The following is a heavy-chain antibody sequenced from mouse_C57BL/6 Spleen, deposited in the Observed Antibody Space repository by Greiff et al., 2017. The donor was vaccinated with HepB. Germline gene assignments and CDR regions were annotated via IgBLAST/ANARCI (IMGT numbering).Heavy chain of an antibody. D-gene: IGHD1-1*01. Sequence: VKLQESGPGLVQPSQSLSITCTVSGFSLTSYGVHWVRQSPGKGLEWLGVIWSGGSTDYNAAFISRLSISKDNSKSQVFFKMNSLQADDTAIYYCARSLITTAVKGAMDYWGQGTSVTVSS. CDR3: ARSLITTAVKGAMDY. V-gene: IGHV2-2*01. J-gene: IGHJ4*01. CDR2: IWSGGST. CDR1: GFSLTSYG.